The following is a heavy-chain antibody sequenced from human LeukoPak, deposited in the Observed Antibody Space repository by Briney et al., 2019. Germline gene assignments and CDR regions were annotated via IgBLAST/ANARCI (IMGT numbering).Heavy chain of an antibody. CDR3: ARAFRTGTFDY. V-gene: IGHV3-7*01. D-gene: IGHD1-1*01. Sequence: PGGSLRLSCAASGFTFSTYWMSWVRQAPGKGLEWVANIKEDGTEKNYVDSLKGRFAISRDNAKNSLYLQMNSLRAEDTAVYYCARAFRTGTFDYWGQGTLVTVSS. CDR1: GFTFSTYW. CDR2: IKEDGTEK. J-gene: IGHJ4*02.